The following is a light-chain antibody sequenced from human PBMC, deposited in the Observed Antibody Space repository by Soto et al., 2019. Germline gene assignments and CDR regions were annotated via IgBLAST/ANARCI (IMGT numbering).Light chain of an antibody. CDR3: SSYTSSSTWG. J-gene: IGLJ3*02. V-gene: IGLV2-14*01. Sequence: QSDLTQPASVSGSPGQSITLSCTGTSSDVGGYNYVSWYQQHPGKAPKLMIYEVSNRPSGVSNRFSGSKSGNTASLTISGLQAEDEADYYCSSYTSSSTWGFGGGTKLTVL. CDR2: EVS. CDR1: SSDVGGYNY.